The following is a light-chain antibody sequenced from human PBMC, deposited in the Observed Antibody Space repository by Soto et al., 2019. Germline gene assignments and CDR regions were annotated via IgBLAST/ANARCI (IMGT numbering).Light chain of an antibody. CDR3: NSYTSSSTYV. J-gene: IGLJ1*01. CDR2: DVS. Sequence: QSVLTQPASVSGSPGQSIAISCTGTSSDVGGYNYVTWYQQHPGKAPKLMIYDVSNRPSGVSDRFSGSKSGNTASLTISGLHAEDEGDYYCNSYTSSSTYVSGTGTKVTVL. V-gene: IGLV2-14*03. CDR1: SSDVGGYNY.